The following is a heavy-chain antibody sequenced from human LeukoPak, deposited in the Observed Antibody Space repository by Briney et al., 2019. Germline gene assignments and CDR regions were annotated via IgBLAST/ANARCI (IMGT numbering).Heavy chain of an antibody. CDR1: GFTFSSYA. Sequence: PGGSLRLSCAASGFTFSSYAVSWVRQAPGKGLEWVSAISGSGGSTYYADSVKGRFTISRDNSKNTVYLQMNSLRAEDTAVYYCAKDPLEQQLADYWGQGTLVTVSS. J-gene: IGHJ4*02. V-gene: IGHV3-23*01. CDR3: AKDPLEQQLADY. D-gene: IGHD6-13*01. CDR2: ISGSGGST.